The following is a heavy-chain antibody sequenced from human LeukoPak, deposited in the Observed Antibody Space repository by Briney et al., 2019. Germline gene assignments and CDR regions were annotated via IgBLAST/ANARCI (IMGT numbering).Heavy chain of an antibody. D-gene: IGHD3-22*01. CDR1: GFTFTSYA. CDR2: ISGNGGAT. J-gene: IGHJ4*02. CDR3: AKATTAIVVDNFFDY. V-gene: IGHV3-23*01. Sequence: PGGSLRLSCAASGFTFTSYAMSWVRQAPGKGLEWVSAISGNGGATYYADSVKGRFTISRDNSKNTLHLQMNSLRAEDTALYYCAKATTAIVVDNFFDYWGQGTLVSFSS.